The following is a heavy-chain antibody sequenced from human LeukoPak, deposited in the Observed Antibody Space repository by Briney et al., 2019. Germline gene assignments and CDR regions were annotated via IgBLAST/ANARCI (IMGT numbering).Heavy chain of an antibody. D-gene: IGHD1-26*01. CDR1: GFTFSSYG. V-gene: IGHV3-30*02. CDR2: IRYDGSNK. J-gene: IGHJ4*02. Sequence: PGGSLRLTCAASGFTFSSYGMHWVRQAPGKGLEWVAFIRYDGSNKYYADSVKGRFTISRDNSKNTLYLQMNSLRAEDTAVYYCAKEVWYCGSYYATLGYFDYWGQGTLVTVSS. CDR3: AKEVWYCGSYYATLGYFDY.